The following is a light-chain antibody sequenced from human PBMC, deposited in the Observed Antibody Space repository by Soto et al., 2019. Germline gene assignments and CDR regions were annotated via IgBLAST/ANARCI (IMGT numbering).Light chain of an antibody. V-gene: IGKV1-39*01. J-gene: IGKJ1*01. Sequence: IQMTQSPSSLSASVGDRVTITCRASQSITGYLNWYQQKPGKVPKLLIYAASTLQSGVPSRFSGSGSGTDFTLTLSSLQAEDSATYYCQQSFIAPWTFXQGTKADIK. CDR1: QSITGY. CDR3: QQSFIAPWT. CDR2: AAS.